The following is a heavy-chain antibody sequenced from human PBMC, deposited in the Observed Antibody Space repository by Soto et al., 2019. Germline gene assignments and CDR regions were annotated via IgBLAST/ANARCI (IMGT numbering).Heavy chain of an antibody. CDR1: VGSISSSSYY. J-gene: IGHJ4*02. D-gene: IGHD6-19*01. CDR3: ARLRVAGLLFDY. V-gene: IGHV4-39*01. Sequence: PSETLSLTCTVSVGSISSSSYYWAWIRQPPGKGLEWIGSIYYDGSPNYNPSLKSRLTISVDTSKNQFSLKLSSVTAADTAVYYCARLRVAGLLFDYWGQGTLVTVSS. CDR2: IYYDGSP.